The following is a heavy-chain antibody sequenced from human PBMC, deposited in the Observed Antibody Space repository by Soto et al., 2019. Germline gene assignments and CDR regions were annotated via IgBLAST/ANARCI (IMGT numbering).Heavy chain of an antibody. Sequence: PGGSLRLSCAASGFTFGSYAMSWVRQAPGKGLEWVSAISGSGGSTYYADSVKGRFTISRDNSKNTLYLQMNRLSVEDTAVYFCAKDLGYTISWPGIIHYKGMDLWGQVTMFIVSS. CDR1: GFTFGSYA. J-gene: IGHJ6*02. V-gene: IGHV3-23*01. CDR3: AKDLGYTISWPGIIHYKGMDL. CDR2: ISGSGGST. D-gene: IGHD5-12*01.